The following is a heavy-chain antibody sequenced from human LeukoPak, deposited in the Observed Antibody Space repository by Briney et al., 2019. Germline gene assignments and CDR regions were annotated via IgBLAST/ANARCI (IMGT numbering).Heavy chain of an antibody. D-gene: IGHD3-16*02. CDR2: MNSDGRTT. V-gene: IGHV3-74*01. CDR3: ARDYDYFWGSYRYPFDY. CDR1: GFTFSSYG. J-gene: IGHJ4*02. Sequence: GGSLRLSCAASGFTFSSYGMHWVRQAPGKGLVWVSRMNSDGRTTNYADSVKGRFTISRDNARNTVYLQMNSLRVEDTAVYYCARDYDYFWGSYRYPFDYWGQGTLVTVSS.